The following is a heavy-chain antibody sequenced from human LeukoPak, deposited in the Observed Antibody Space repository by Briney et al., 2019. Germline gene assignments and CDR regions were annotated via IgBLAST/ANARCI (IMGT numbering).Heavy chain of an antibody. Sequence: GGSLRLSCAASGFTFSSYSMNWVRQAPGKGLEWVSSISSSSSYIYYADSVKGRFTISRDNAKNSLYLQMNRLRAEDTAVCYCARGDSSSWAFDYWGQGTLVTVSS. D-gene: IGHD6-13*01. CDR3: ARGDSSSWAFDY. CDR2: ISSSSSYI. J-gene: IGHJ4*02. CDR1: GFTFSSYS. V-gene: IGHV3-21*01.